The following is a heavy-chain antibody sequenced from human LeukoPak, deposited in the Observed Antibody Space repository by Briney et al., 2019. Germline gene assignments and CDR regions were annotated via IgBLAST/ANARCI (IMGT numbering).Heavy chain of an antibody. D-gene: IGHD3-22*01. CDR1: GYTFTGYY. CDR2: INPNSGGT. J-gene: IGHJ5*02. Sequence: ASVKVSCKASGYTFTGYYMHWVRQAPGQGLEWMGRINPNSGGTNYAQKFQGRVTMTRDTSISTAYMELSRLRSDDTAVYYCAGRYYYDSSGYRPLVNWFDPWGQGTLVTVSS. V-gene: IGHV1-2*06. CDR3: AGRYYYDSSGYRPLVNWFDP.